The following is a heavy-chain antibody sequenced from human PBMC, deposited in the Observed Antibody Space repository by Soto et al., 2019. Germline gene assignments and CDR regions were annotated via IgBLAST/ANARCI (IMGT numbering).Heavy chain of an antibody. Sequence: EVQLVESGGGLVKPGGSLRLSCAASGFTFSSYSMNWVRQAPGKGLEWVASISSSSSYIYYADSVKGRFTISRDNAKHSLYLQMNSLRAEDTAVYYCAIGLGRSLDDWGQGTLVTVSS. V-gene: IGHV3-21*01. CDR3: AIGLGRSLDD. D-gene: IGHD3-16*01. CDR2: ISSSSSYI. J-gene: IGHJ4*02. CDR1: GFTFSSYS.